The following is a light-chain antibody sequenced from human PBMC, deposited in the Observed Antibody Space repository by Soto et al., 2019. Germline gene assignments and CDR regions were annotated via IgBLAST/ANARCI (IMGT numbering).Light chain of an antibody. CDR3: QQYDVYSRT. Sequence: DIQMTQSPSTLSASVGDRVTITCRASQSISNWLAWYQQKPGKAPKLLIYKASSLESGVPSRFSGSGSGTEFTLTISSLQPDDFGTYYCQQYDVYSRTFGQGTKVEIK. J-gene: IGKJ1*01. V-gene: IGKV1-5*03. CDR2: KAS. CDR1: QSISNW.